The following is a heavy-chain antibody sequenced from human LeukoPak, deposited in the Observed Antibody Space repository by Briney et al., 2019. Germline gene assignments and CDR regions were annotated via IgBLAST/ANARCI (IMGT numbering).Heavy chain of an antibody. J-gene: IGHJ2*01. D-gene: IGHD4-17*01. CDR2: IVVGSGNT. CDR3: AANYGDYGIMTDWYFDL. Sequence: ASVKVSCKASGFTFTSSAMQWVRQARGQRLEWIGWIVVGSGNTNYAQKFQERVTITRDMSTSTAYMELSGLRSEDTAVYYCAANYGDYGIMTDWYFDLWGRGTLVTVSS. V-gene: IGHV1-58*02. CDR1: GFTFTSSA.